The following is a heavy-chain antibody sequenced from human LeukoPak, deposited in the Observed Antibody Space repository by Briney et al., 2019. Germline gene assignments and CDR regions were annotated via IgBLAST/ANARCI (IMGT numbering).Heavy chain of an antibody. Sequence: PGGSLTLSCAASGFTFTNYWMSWVRQAPGTGLEWVANIKQDGNEKYYVDSVRGRFTITRDNAKNSLYLQMNSLRAEDTAVYYCAKEKPYYDSSGYPTGAFDIWGQGTMVTVSS. CDR2: IKQDGNEK. CDR3: AKEKPYYDSSGYPTGAFDI. D-gene: IGHD3-22*01. CDR1: GFTFTNYW. V-gene: IGHV3-7*01. J-gene: IGHJ3*02.